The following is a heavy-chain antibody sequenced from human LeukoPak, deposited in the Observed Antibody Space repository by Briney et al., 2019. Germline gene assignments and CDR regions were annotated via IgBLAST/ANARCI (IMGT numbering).Heavy chain of an antibody. D-gene: IGHD6-13*01. CDR2: FDPGDAET. CDR1: GYSLTELS. J-gene: IGHJ3*02. V-gene: IGHV1-24*01. CDR3: FHSAAGTLDAFDI. Sequence: ASVKVSCKVSGYSLTELSMHWVRQTLGKGLEWMGAFDPGDAETIYAQKFQGRVTLTEDTSTDTAYMELSSLRSEDTAVYYCFHSAAGTLDAFDIWGQGTMVTVSS.